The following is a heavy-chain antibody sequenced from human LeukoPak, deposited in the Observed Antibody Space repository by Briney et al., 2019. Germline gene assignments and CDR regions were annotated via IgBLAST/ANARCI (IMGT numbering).Heavy chain of an antibody. Sequence: GGSLRLSCAASGFSFSTYWMSWVRQAPGKGLEWVANIRQGGSEKHYVDSVKGRFTISRDDAKNSLYLQMTSLRAEDTAVYYCAGDRGWIAAAGQTYYFDGWGQGTLVTVSS. D-gene: IGHD6-13*01. CDR1: GFSFSTYW. J-gene: IGHJ4*02. CDR3: AGDRGWIAAAGQTYYFDG. CDR2: IRQGGSEK. V-gene: IGHV3-7*03.